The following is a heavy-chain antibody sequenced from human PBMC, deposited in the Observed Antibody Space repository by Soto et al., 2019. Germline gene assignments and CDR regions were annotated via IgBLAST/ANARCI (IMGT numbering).Heavy chain of an antibody. V-gene: IGHV4-59*01. J-gene: IGHJ6*02. Sequence: QVQLQESGPGLVKPSETLSLTCTVSGDSISRYYWSWIRLSPGKGLEWIGYIYYSGETNYTPSVKSRVTISVDRTKNQFSLKLSSVTSADTAVYYCARDQGGEFLKGSGMDVWGQGTRVNVSS. CDR1: GDSISRYY. CDR2: IYYSGET. D-gene: IGHD3-10*01. CDR3: ARDQGGEFLKGSGMDV.